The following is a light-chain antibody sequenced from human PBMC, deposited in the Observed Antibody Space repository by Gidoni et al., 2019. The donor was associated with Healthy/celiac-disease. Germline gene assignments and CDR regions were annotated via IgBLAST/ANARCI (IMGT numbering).Light chain of an antibody. Sequence: QSALTQPRSVSGSPGQSVTISCTGTSSDVGGYNYVSWYQQHPGKAPKRMIYDVLTRPSGVPDRFSGSKSGNTASLTISGLQAEDEADYYCCSYAGSYTFYVVFGGGTKLTVL. V-gene: IGLV2-11*01. CDR1: SSDVGGYNY. CDR3: CSYAGSYTFYVV. CDR2: DVL. J-gene: IGLJ2*01.